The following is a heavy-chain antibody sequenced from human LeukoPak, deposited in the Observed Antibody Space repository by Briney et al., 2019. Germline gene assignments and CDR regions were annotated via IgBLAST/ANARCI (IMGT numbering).Heavy chain of an antibody. V-gene: IGHV3-48*02. Sequence: PGGSLRLSCAASGFTFSSYSLNCVRQAPGKGLEGGSYISASSHTRDYADSVKGRFTISRDNAKNSLYLQMNSLTDEATAVYYCARGSAAASLAYWGQGTLVTVSS. CDR2: ISASSHTR. J-gene: IGHJ4*02. CDR1: GFTFSSYS. CDR3: ARGSAAASLAY. D-gene: IGHD3-3*02.